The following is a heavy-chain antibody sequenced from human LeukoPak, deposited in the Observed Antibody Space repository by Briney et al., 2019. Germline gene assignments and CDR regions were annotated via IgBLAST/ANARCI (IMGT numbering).Heavy chain of an antibody. Sequence: PGGSLRLSCAASGFTFSSFWMTWVRQAPGKGLEWVANIRQDGSEKYYVDSVEGRFTISRDNAKKSLFLQMSSLRAEDTAAYYCARDMRGDGFDIWGQGMMVTVSS. CDR3: ARDMRGDGFDI. D-gene: IGHD2-2*01. J-gene: IGHJ3*02. CDR2: IRQDGSEK. CDR1: GFTFSSFW. V-gene: IGHV3-7*04.